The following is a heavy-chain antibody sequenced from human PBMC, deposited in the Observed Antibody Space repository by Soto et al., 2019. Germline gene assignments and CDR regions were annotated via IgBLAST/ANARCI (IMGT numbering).Heavy chain of an antibody. J-gene: IGHJ4*02. V-gene: IGHV1-8*01. CDR2: MNPNSGNT. CDR3: ARCSLGYCSSTSCYGYPYYFDY. CDR1: GYTFTSYD. Sequence: ASVKVSCKASGYTFTSYDINWVRQATGQGLEWMGWMNPNSGNTVYAQKFQGRVTMTRNTSISTAYIELSSLRSEDTAVYYCARCSLGYCSSTSCYGYPYYFDYWGQGTLVTVSS. D-gene: IGHD2-2*01.